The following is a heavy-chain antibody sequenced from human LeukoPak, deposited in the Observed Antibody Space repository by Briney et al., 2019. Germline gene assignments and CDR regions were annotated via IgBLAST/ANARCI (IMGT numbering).Heavy chain of an antibody. J-gene: IGHJ2*01. D-gene: IGHD3-10*01. V-gene: IGHV4-34*01. CDR1: GGSFSGYY. Sequence: SETLSLTCAVYGGSFSGYYWSWIRQPPGKGLEWIGEINHSGSTNYNPSLKSRVTISVDTSKNQFSLKLSSVTAADTAVYYCASGYYPLWSFDLWGRGPLFSAS. CDR3: ASGYYPLWSFDL. CDR2: INHSGST.